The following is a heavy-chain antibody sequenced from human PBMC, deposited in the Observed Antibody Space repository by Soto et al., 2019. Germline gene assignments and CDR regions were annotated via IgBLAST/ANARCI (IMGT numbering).Heavy chain of an antibody. CDR1: GDLISGSAYY. CDR3: ARYVIPLVYYDSSGPWGAFDI. V-gene: IGHV4-39*01. Sequence: PSETLSLTCTVYGDLISGSAYYWRWIRQPPGKGLESIVSIYYRESTYSNSVLKCRVTISVDTSKNQFSLWLCSVSGADTAVYYCARYVIPLVYYDSSGPWGAFDIWGKGTMVTVSS. CDR2: IYYREST. J-gene: IGHJ3*02. D-gene: IGHD3-22*01.